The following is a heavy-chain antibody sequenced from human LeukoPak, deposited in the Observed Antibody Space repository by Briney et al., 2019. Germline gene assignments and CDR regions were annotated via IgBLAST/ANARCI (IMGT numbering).Heavy chain of an antibody. V-gene: IGHV1-8*01. D-gene: IGHD3-10*01. J-gene: IGHJ4*02. Sequence: ASVKVSCKASGYTFTSYDINWVRQATGQGLEWMGWMNPNSGNTGYAQKFQGRVTMTRNTSINTAYMELSRLRSEDTAVYYCARVPYYYGLGSPYYFEYWGQGTLVTVSS. CDR3: ARVPYYYGLGSPYYFEY. CDR2: MNPNSGNT. CDR1: GYTFTSYD.